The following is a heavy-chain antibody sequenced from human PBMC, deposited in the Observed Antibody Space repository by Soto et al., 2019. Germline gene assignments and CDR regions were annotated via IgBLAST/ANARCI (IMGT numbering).Heavy chain of an antibody. CDR3: ARSGSIANRPYDY. V-gene: IGHV4-30-4*01. J-gene: IGHJ4*02. CDR2: IYYSGST. Sequence: LSLTCTVSGGSISSGDYYWSWIRQPPGKGLEWIGYIYYSGSTFYNPSLKSRITISADRSKNQFSLILTSVTAADTAVYYCARSGSIANRPYDYWGQGTLVTVSS. D-gene: IGHD6-6*01. CDR1: GGSISSGDYY.